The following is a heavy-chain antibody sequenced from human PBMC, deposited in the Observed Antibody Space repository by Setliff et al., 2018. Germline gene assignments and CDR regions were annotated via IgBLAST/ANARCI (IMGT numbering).Heavy chain of an antibody. J-gene: IGHJ4*02. Sequence: PGGSLRLSCAASGFTFSNYTMNWVRQAPGKGLEWVSYISSRSTYIGYADSGKGRFTISRDNAKKSLYLQMNSLRAEDTAIYYCAKVYRPQFSPGFDYWGQGALVTVSS. V-gene: IGHV3-21*01. CDR1: GFTFSNYT. CDR2: ISSRSTYI. D-gene: IGHD6-6*01. CDR3: AKVYRPQFSPGFDY.